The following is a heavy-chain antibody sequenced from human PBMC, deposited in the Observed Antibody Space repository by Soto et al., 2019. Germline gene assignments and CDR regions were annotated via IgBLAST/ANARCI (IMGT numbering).Heavy chain of an antibody. V-gene: IGHV1-18*01. CDR3: ARVKVPAAILGAFDL. D-gene: IGHD2-2*02. CDR2: INPFKGDT. J-gene: IGHJ3*01. Sequence: QVQLVQSGAEMKKPGASVKVSCKASGYTFSTYGITWVRQATGQGLDWMGWINPFKGDTNSAARFQDRVTMTTDTSTRTAYMELRSLRSDDTAVYYCARVKVPAAILGAFDLWGKGTLVTVSS. CDR1: GYTFSTYG.